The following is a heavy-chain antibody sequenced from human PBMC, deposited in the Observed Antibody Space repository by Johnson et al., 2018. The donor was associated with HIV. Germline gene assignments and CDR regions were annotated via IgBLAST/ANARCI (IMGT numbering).Heavy chain of an antibody. V-gene: IGHV3-49*04. J-gene: IGHJ3*02. CDR1: GFTFGDYA. CDR2: IRSKAYGGTT. CDR3: TRDAGFMVRGVSSGAFDI. Sequence: VQLVESGGGLAQPGRSLSLSCTTSGFTFGDYALSWVRQAPGKGLEWVGFIRSKAYGGTTEYAASVKGRFTISRDDSRSIAYLQMNGLKTEDTGVYYCTRDAGFMVRGVSSGAFDIWGQGTMITVSS. D-gene: IGHD3-10*01.